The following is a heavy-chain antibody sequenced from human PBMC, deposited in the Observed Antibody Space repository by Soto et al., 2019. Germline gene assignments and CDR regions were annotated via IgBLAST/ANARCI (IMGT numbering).Heavy chain of an antibody. CDR1: GGSISSGGYY. V-gene: IGHV4-31*03. Sequence: QVQLQESGPRLVKPSQTLSLTCTVSGGSISSGGYYWSWIRQHPGKGLEWIGYIYYSGSTYYNPSLKSRVTISVDTSKNQLSLKLSSVTAADTAIYYCAADRGYSYAYFDYWGQGILVTVSS. CDR2: IYYSGST. J-gene: IGHJ4*02. CDR3: AADRGYSYAYFDY. D-gene: IGHD5-18*01.